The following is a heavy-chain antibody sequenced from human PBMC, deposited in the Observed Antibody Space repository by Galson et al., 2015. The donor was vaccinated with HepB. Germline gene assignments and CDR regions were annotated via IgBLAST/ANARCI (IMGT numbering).Heavy chain of an antibody. D-gene: IGHD2-15*01. J-gene: IGHJ5*02. CDR3: AKDLSIVVVVAATRRWFDP. CDR2: ISYDGSNK. V-gene: IGHV3-30*18. CDR1: GFTFSSYG. Sequence: SLRLSCAASGFTFSSYGMHWVRQAPGKGLEWVAVISYDGSNKYYADSVKGRFTISRDNSKNTLYPQTNSLRAEDTAVYYCAKDLSIVVVVAATRRWFDPWGQGTLVTVSS.